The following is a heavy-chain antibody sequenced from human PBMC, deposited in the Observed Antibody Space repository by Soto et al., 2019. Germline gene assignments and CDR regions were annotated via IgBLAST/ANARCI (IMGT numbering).Heavy chain of an antibody. J-gene: IGHJ6*02. Sequence: QVQLVESGGGLVKPGGSLRLSCAVSGFTVSDHYMTWIRQAPGKGREWVSYISGSGTYTNYADSVKGRFIISRDIALNSLWLPINSLRAEDTAVYYCARSSGWRQVVGYKYGLDVWGQGTAVTVSS. D-gene: IGHD3-22*01. CDR1: GFTVSDHY. CDR3: ARSSGWRQVVGYKYGLDV. V-gene: IGHV3-11*06. CDR2: ISGSGTYT.